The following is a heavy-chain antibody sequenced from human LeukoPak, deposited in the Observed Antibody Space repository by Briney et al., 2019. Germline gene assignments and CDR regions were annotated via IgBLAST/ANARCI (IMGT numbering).Heavy chain of an antibody. V-gene: IGHV1-46*01. D-gene: IGHD5-18*01. CDR2: INSSGGST. J-gene: IGHJ4*02. CDR3: ARDYVDTGEFDY. Sequence: ASVKVSCKASGYTFTSYYMHWVRQAPGQGLEWMGIINSSGGSTSYAQKFQGRVTMTRDTSTSTVYMELSSLRSEDTAVYYCARDYVDTGEFDYWGQGTLVTVSS. CDR1: GYTFTSYY.